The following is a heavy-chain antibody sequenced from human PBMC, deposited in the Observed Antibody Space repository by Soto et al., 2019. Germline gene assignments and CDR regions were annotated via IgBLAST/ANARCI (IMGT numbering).Heavy chain of an antibody. CDR2: ITSDTTYI. CDR3: VRNSSRFDY. CDR1: GFIFNSYS. D-gene: IGHD4-4*01. V-gene: IGHV3-21*01. J-gene: IGHJ4*01. Sequence: EVQLVETGGGLVKPGGSLRVSCAASGFIFNSYSMAWVRQAPGKGLEWVSSITSDTTYIFYADSVKGRFTISRDTAKSSLYLQMSSLRAEDTAVYYCVRNSSRFDYWGHGVLVTVSS.